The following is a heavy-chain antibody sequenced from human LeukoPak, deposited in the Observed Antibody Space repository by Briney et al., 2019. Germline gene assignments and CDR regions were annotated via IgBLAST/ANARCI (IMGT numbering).Heavy chain of an antibody. CDR2: INHSGST. CDR1: GGSFSGYY. J-gene: IGHJ6*02. D-gene: IGHD3-10*01. CDR3: ARGRNWYYGSGSYGPLYYYGMDV. V-gene: IGHV4-34*01. Sequence: PSETLSLTCAVYGGSFSGYYWSWIRQPPGKGLEWIGVINHSGSTNYNPSLKSRVTISVDTSKNQFSLKLSSVTAADTAVYYCARGRNWYYGSGSYGPLYYYGMDVWGQGTTVTVSS.